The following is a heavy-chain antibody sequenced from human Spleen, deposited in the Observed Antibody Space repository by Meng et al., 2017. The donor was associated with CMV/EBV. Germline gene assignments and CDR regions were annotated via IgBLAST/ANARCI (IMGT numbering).Heavy chain of an antibody. CDR3: VRIAGAY. D-gene: IGHD1-26*01. CDR1: GFAFSSYA. V-gene: IGHV3-23*01. J-gene: IGHJ4*02. Sequence: LRLSCAASGFAFSSYAMSWVRQAPGKGLEWVSVISGSGGSPYHADSVKGRFSISRDNSKNTLYLQMNSLRAEDTAVYYCVRIAGAYWGQGTLVTVSS. CDR2: ISGSGGSP.